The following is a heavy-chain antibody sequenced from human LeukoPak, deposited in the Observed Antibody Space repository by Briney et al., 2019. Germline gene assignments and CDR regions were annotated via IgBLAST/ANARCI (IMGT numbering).Heavy chain of an antibody. V-gene: IGHV4-4*07. CDR3: ARDPAGTDNWFDP. CDR2: IYTSGST. CDR1: GGSISGYY. J-gene: IGHJ5*02. D-gene: IGHD6-13*01. Sequence: SETLSFPCTVPGGSISGYYRSWIRHPAGKGLEWIGCIYTSGSTNYNPSLKSRVTMSVDTSKTQFSLKLSSVPAADTAVYYCARDPAGTDNWFDPWGQGTLVTVSS.